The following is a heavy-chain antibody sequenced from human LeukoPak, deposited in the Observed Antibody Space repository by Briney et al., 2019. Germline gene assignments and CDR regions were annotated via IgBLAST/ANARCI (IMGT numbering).Heavy chain of an antibody. Sequence: ASVKVSCKVSGYTLTELSMHWVRQAPGKGLEWMGGFDPEDGETIYAQKFQGRVTTTEDTSTDTAYMELSSLRSEDTAVYYCATDTPSAFTILNFDYWGQGTLVTVSS. CDR3: ATDTPSAFTILNFDY. CDR2: FDPEDGET. J-gene: IGHJ4*02. V-gene: IGHV1-24*01. CDR1: GYTLTELS. D-gene: IGHD3-9*01.